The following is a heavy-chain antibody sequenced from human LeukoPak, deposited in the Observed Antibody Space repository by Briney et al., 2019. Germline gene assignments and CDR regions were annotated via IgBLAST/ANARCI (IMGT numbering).Heavy chain of an antibody. J-gene: IGHJ4*02. V-gene: IGHV3-21*01. CDR2: ISSSSSYI. CDR1: GFXFSSYS. D-gene: IGHD3-22*01. CDR3: ARDEYYYDSSGYLGGYYFDY. Sequence: GGSLRLSCAASGFXFSSYSMNWVRQAPGKGLEWVSSISSSSSYIYYADSVKGRFTISRDNAKNSLYLQMNSLRAEDTAVYYCARDEYYYDSSGYLGGYYFDYWGQGTLVTVSS.